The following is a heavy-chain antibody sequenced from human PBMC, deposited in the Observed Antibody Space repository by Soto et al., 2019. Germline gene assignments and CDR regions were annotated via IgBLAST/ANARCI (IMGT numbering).Heavy chain of an antibody. V-gene: IGHV4-59*01. J-gene: IGHJ4*02. Sequence: SETLSLTCTVSGGSISSYYWSWIRQPPGKGLEWIGYIYYSGSTNYNPSLKSRVTISVDTSKNQFSLKLSSVTAADTAVYYCARGGPYCVRQTFDYWGQGTLVTVSS. CDR2: IYYSGST. CDR1: GGSISSYY. D-gene: IGHD1-26*01. CDR3: ARGGPYCVRQTFDY.